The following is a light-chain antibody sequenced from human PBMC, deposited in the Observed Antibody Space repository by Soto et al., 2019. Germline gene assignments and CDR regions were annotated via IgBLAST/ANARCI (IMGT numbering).Light chain of an antibody. V-gene: IGKV3-20*01. CDR2: AAS. J-gene: IGKJ2*01. Sequence: EIVLTQSPGTLSLYPGERATLSCRASQSVSSTYFAWYQQKPGQAPRLLIYAASSRETGIPDTFSGSGSGTDFTLTISRLEPEDFAVYYCQQYDSSPYSFVQGTKLEIK. CDR1: QSVSSTY. CDR3: QQYDSSPYS.